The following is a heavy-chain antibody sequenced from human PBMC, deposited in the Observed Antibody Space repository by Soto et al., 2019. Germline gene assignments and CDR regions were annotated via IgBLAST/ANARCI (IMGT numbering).Heavy chain of an antibody. V-gene: IGHV3-23*01. CDR1: GFTFSSYA. Sequence: GGSLRLSCAASGFTFSSYAMSWVRQAPGKGLEWVSAISSSGGTTHYTDSVKGRFIISRDNSKNTLYLQMNSLRAEDTAVYYCAKPGYLEQWLVRGYFDYWGQGTMVTVSS. CDR2: ISSSGGTT. D-gene: IGHD6-19*01. J-gene: IGHJ4*02. CDR3: AKPGYLEQWLVRGYFDY.